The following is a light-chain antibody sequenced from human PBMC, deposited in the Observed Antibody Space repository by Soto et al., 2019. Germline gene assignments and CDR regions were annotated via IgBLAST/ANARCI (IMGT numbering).Light chain of an antibody. CDR3: PQADNRPRT. Sequence: LPITESTESTSTYVGDVVIIICQASQDISNYLNWYQQKPGKAPKLLIYDASNLETGAPSRFSGSGSGTDFTFTISFLQPEDIAPYYCPQADNRPRTFAQGTKV. CDR2: DAS. J-gene: IGKJ1*01. CDR1: QDISNY. V-gene: IGKV1-33*01.